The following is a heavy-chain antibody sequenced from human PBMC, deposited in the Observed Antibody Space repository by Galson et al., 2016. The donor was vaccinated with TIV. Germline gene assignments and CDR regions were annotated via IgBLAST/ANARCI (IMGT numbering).Heavy chain of an antibody. J-gene: IGHJ4*02. CDR2: IDPSGGGT. Sequence: SVKVSCKASGYTFTTYYIHWVRQAPGQGLEWMGVIDPSGGGTTYAQKFQARVTMTRDTSTSTVYMGLGSLKSEDTAVYYCTRDLGRRREYWGQGTLVTVSS. V-gene: IGHV1-46*01. CDR3: TRDLGRRREY. D-gene: IGHD1-26*01. CDR1: GYTFTTYY.